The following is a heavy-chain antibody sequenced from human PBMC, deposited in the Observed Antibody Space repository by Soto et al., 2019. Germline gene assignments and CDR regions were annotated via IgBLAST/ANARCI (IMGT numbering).Heavy chain of an antibody. D-gene: IGHD4-17*01. Sequence: ASVKVSCKVSGYTLTELSMHWVRQAPGKGLEWMGGFDPEDGETIYAQKFQGRVTINPDTSKNQFSLHLNFVTPEDTAVYYCASEGAASTDYGGNIDYWGPGTLVTVSS. CDR3: ASEGAASTDYGGNIDY. CDR2: FDPEDGET. V-gene: IGHV1-24*01. CDR1: GYTLTELS. J-gene: IGHJ4*02.